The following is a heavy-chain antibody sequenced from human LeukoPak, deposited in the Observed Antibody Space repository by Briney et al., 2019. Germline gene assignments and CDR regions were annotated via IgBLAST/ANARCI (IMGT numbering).Heavy chain of an antibody. CDR1: GYTFTRYY. D-gene: IGHD3-16*02. Sequence: ASVNVSCKPSGYTFTRYYMQWVRQAAGQGGEWMGWINPNSGGTNYAQQFQGRVTMTRDTSISTAYMELSRLRSDDTAVYYCARVKYDYVWGSYRYPTHYYYMDVWGKGTTVTVSS. CDR2: INPNSGGT. J-gene: IGHJ6*03. V-gene: IGHV1-2*02. CDR3: ARVKYDYVWGSYRYPTHYYYMDV.